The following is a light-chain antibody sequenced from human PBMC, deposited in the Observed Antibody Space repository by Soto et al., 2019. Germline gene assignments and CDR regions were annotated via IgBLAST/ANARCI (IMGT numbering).Light chain of an antibody. Sequence: QSALTQPASVSGSPGQSITISCTGTSSDVGSYNLVSWYQQHPGKAPKLMIYEGSKRPSGVSNRFSVSKSGNTASLTISGLPAEDEADYYCCSYAGSSTSYVFGTGTKLTVL. V-gene: IGLV2-23*01. CDR3: CSYAGSSTSYV. CDR2: EGS. CDR1: SSDVGSYNL. J-gene: IGLJ1*01.